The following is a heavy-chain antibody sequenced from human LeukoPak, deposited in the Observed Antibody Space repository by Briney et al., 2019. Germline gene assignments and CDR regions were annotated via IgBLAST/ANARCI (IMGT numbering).Heavy chain of an antibody. CDR2: LYYSGNT. D-gene: IGHD6-19*01. Sequence: SETLSLTCTVSGGSISSSRYYGGWIRQPPGKGLEWIGSLYYSGNTYYNPSLKSRVTISVDTTKNQFSLKLSSVTAADTAVYYCARNIAVAGRGDYMDVWGKGTTVTISS. J-gene: IGHJ6*03. CDR3: ARNIAVAGRGDYMDV. CDR1: GGSISSSRYY. V-gene: IGHV4-39*01.